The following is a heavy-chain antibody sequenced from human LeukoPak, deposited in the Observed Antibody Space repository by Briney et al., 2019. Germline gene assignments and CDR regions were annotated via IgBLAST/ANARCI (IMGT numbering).Heavy chain of an antibody. Sequence: SETLSLTCTVSGGSISSGDYYWSWIRQPPGKGLEWIGYIYYSGSTYYNPSLKSRVTISVDTSKNQFSLKLSSVTAADTAVYYCARGVVPAAQGWWFDPWGRGTLVTVSS. CDR3: ARGVVPAAQGWWFDP. D-gene: IGHD2-2*01. J-gene: IGHJ5*02. CDR1: GGSISSGDYY. CDR2: IYYSGST. V-gene: IGHV4-30-4*01.